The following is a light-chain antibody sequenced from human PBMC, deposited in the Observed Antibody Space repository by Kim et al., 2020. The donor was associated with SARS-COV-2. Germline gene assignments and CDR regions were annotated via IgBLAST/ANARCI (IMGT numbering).Light chain of an antibody. CDR1: SLRSYY. J-gene: IGLJ2*01. Sequence: VALGQTVRITCQGDSLRSYYATWYQQKPRKAPIVVIYGRSNRPSGIPDRFSGSASGDTASLTISGTQAEDEADFYCQSRDSGGKVVFGGGTQLTVL. CDR3: QSRDSGGKVV. CDR2: GRS. V-gene: IGLV3-19*01.